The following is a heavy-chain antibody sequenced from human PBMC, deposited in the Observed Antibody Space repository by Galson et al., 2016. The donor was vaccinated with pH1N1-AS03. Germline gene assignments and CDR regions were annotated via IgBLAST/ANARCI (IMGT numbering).Heavy chain of an antibody. CDR2: INTDSGGT. CDR1: GYAFTDYY. CDR3: VRGSPHSSSTNYAFEF. Sequence: SVKVSCKASGYAFTDYYMHLLRQAPGQGLEWMAWINTDSGGTDYAQKFQGRVTMTRDASISTTYMELNSLRSDDTAVYYCVRGSPHSSSTNYAFEFWGRGTMVTVSS. J-gene: IGHJ3*01. D-gene: IGHD6-13*01. V-gene: IGHV1-2*02.